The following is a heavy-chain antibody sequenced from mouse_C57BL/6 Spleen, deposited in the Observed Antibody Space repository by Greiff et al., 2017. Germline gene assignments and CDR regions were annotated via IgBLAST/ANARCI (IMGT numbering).Heavy chain of an antibody. D-gene: IGHD2-4*01. J-gene: IGHJ3*01. CDR2: IDPENGDT. CDR1: GFNIKDDY. Sequence: EVQLQQSGAELVRPGASVKLSCTASGFNIKDDYMHWVKQRPEQGLEWIGWIDPENGDTEYASKFQGKATITADTSSNTAYLQLSSLTSEDTAVYYCTYDDDGGFAYWGQGTLVTVSA. CDR3: TYDDDGGFAY. V-gene: IGHV14-4*01.